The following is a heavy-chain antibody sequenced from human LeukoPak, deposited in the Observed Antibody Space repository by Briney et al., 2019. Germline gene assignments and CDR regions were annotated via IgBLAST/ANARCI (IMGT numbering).Heavy chain of an antibody. J-gene: IGHJ4*02. CDR2: INPNSGGT. D-gene: IGHD3-3*01. CDR1: GYTFTGYY. CDR3: ARDTRRHGVALSGY. V-gene: IGHV1-2*02. Sequence: ASVKVSCKASGYTFTGYYMHWVRQAPGQGLEWMGWINPNSGGTNYAQKFQGRVTMTRDTSISIAYMELSRLRSDDTAVYYRARDTRRHGVALSGYWGQGTLVTVSS.